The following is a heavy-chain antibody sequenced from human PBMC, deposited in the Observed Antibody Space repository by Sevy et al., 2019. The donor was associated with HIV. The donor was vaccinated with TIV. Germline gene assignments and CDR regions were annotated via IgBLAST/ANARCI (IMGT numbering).Heavy chain of an antibody. D-gene: IGHD3-9*01. V-gene: IGHV4-38-2*02. CDR2: IYHDGSA. CDR1: GYSISSAYS. CDR3: SSFGRLIIINDDTFEI. J-gene: IGHJ3*02. Sequence: SETLSLTCTVSGYSISSAYSWGWIRQPPGKGLEWIANIYHDGSAYYNPSLNSRVTISIDTSKNQFSLKLSSVTAADTAVYYCSSFGRLIIINDDTFEIWGQGTMVTVSS.